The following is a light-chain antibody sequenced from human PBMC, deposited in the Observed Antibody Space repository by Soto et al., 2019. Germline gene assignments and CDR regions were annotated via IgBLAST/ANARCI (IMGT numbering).Light chain of an antibody. CDR2: DVS. J-gene: IGLJ1*01. V-gene: IGLV2-14*01. CDR3: NSYTSSSTLPYV. Sequence: QSALTQPASVSGSPGQSITISCTGTSSDVGGYNYVSWYQQHPGKAPKVMIYDVSNRPSGVSNRFSGSKSGNTASLTISGLQAEDEADYYCNSYTSSSTLPYVFGTGTKLTVL. CDR1: SSDVGGYNY.